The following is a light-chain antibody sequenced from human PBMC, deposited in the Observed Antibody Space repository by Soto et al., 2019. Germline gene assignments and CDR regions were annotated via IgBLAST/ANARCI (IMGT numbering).Light chain of an antibody. CDR1: QSVSSN. J-gene: IGKJ4*01. V-gene: IGKV3-15*01. Sequence: EVGMTQSPATLSVTPGERATLSCRASQSVSSNLAWHQQKPGQAPRLLIYGASTRATGIPARFSGSGSGTEFTLTISSLQSEDFAVYYCQRYNDWPLTFGGGTKAAIK. CDR3: QRYNDWPLT. CDR2: GAS.